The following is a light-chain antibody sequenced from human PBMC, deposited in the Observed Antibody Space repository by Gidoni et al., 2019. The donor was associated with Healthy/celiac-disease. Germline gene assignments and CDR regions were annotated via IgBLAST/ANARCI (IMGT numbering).Light chain of an antibody. J-gene: IGKJ4*01. CDR3: QQRSNWPLT. V-gene: IGKV3-11*01. CDR1: QSVSSY. CDR2: DAA. Sequence: DIVLTQSPATLSLSPGERATLACRASQSVSSYLAWYQQKPGQAPRRLIYDAAHRATGIPARFSGSGSGTDFTLTISSLEPEDFAVYYCQQRSNWPLTCGGGTKVEIK.